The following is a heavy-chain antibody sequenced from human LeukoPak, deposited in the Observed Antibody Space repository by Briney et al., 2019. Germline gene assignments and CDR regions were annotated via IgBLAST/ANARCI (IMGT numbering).Heavy chain of an antibody. CDR2: ISAYNGNT. J-gene: IGHJ4*02. Sequence: ASVKVSCKASGYTFTSYGISWVRQAPGQGLEWMGWISAYNGNTNYAQKLQGRVTMTTDTSTSTAYMELRSLRSDDTAVYYCARDPPYYDFWSGCLSADRRRYFDYWGQGTLVTVSS. D-gene: IGHD3-3*01. CDR3: ARDPPYYDFWSGCLSADRRRYFDY. V-gene: IGHV1-18*01. CDR1: GYTFTSYG.